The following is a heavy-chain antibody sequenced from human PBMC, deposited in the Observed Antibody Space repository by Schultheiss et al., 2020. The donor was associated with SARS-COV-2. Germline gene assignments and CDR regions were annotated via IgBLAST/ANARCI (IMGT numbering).Heavy chain of an antibody. J-gene: IGHJ6*02. CDR2: INPNSGGT. CDR1: GYTFSGHF. D-gene: IGHD3-3*01. Sequence: ASVKVSCKTSGYTFSGHFMHWVRQAPGQGLEWMGWINPNSGGTNYAQKFQERVTITRDTSISTAYMELSRLRSDDTAVYYCARHRGRGISGVIIPSALDVWGQGTTVTVSS. V-gene: IGHV1-2*02. CDR3: ARHRGRGISGVIIPSALDV.